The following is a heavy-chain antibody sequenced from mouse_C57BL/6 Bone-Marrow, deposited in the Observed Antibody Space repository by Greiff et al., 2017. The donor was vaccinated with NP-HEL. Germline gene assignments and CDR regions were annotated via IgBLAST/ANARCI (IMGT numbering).Heavy chain of an antibody. V-gene: IGHV5-6*01. Sequence: EVKLVESGGDLVKPGGSLKLSCAASGFTFSSYGMSWVRQTPDKRLEWVATISSGGSYTYYPDSVKGRFTISRDNAKNTLYLQMSSLKSEDTAMYYCASPYDYDVAWFAYWCQGTLVTVSA. CDR3: ASPYDYDVAWFAY. D-gene: IGHD2-4*01. CDR2: ISSGGSYT. J-gene: IGHJ3*01. CDR1: GFTFSSYG.